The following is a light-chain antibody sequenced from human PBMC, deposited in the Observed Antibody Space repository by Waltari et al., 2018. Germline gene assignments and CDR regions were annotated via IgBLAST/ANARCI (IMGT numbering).Light chain of an antibody. V-gene: IGKV2-28*01. J-gene: IGKJ5*01. Sequence: EIAMTQSPLSLLVTPGEPASISCRSSQSLLDNNGYNYLDWYLQKPGQSPQILIYLGSNRASGVPDRFSGSGSGTDFTLKISRVEAEDAGVYYCTEALQSVTFGQGTRLEIK. CDR1: QSLLDNNGYNY. CDR2: LGS. CDR3: TEALQSVT.